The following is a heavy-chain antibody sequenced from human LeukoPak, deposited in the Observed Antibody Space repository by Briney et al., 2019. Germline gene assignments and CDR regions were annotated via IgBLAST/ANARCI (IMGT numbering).Heavy chain of an antibody. CDR2: IYTSGST. V-gene: IGHV4-61*02. D-gene: IGHD3-3*01. Sequence: SETLSLTCTVSGASISSSGYYWGWIRQPAGKGLEWIGRIYTSGSTNYNPSLKSRVTMSVDTSKNQFSLKLSSVTAADTAVYYCARDPNDFWSGYHYFDYWGQGTLVTVSS. J-gene: IGHJ4*02. CDR3: ARDPNDFWSGYHYFDY. CDR1: GASISSSGYY.